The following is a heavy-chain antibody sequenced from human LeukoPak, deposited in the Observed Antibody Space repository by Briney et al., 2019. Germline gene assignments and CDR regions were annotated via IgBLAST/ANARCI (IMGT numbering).Heavy chain of an antibody. Sequence: PSETLSLTCAVSGGSFSVYYWSWIRQPPGKGLEWIGEVNHLGRTNYNPSLKSRVTMSLDTSKKEVSLKLTSVTAADTAVYYCARGSASGINPIDYWGQGTLVTVSS. D-gene: IGHD6-19*01. J-gene: IGHJ4*02. V-gene: IGHV4-34*01. CDR1: GGSFSVYY. CDR3: ARGSASGINPIDY. CDR2: VNHLGRT.